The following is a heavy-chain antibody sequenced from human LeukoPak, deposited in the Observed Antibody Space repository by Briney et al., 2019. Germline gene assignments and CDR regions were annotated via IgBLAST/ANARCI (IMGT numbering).Heavy chain of an antibody. CDR2: IYHSGST. CDR1: GGSISSGGYY. Sequence: SQTLSLTCTVSGGSISSGGYYWSWIRQPPGKGLEWIGYIYHSGSTYYNPSPKSRVTISVDRSKNQFSLKLSSVTAADTAVYYCARGNSSSWYWEAFDIWGQGTMVTVSS. V-gene: IGHV4-30-2*01. D-gene: IGHD6-13*01. J-gene: IGHJ3*02. CDR3: ARGNSSSWYWEAFDI.